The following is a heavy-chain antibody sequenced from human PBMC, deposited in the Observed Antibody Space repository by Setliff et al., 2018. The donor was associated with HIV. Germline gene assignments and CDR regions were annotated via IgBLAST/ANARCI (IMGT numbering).Heavy chain of an antibody. CDR1: GFSISSRYY. D-gene: IGHD3-22*01. CDR3: ARDVLGLVISVYGF. CDR2: IYHTGSS. J-gene: IGHJ4*02. Sequence: PSETLSLTCDVSGFSISSRYYWGWIRQSPGEGLEWIGNIYHTGSSYSNPSLNDRATISLDTSKNQFSLKLNSVTAADTAVYYCARDVLGLVISVYGFWGQGIPVTVSS. V-gene: IGHV4-38-2*02.